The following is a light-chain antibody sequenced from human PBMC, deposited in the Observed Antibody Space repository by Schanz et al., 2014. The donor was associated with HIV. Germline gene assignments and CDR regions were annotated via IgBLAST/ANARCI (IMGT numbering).Light chain of an antibody. CDR3: QSFDDSLRGVV. CDR1: KSNIGAGYD. CDR2: DNT. J-gene: IGLJ3*02. Sequence: QSVLTQPPSVSGAPGQRVTISCTGSKSNIGAGYDVHWYQQLPGTAPKLLIFDNTHRPSGVPDRFTGSKSGSSASLAITGLQAEDEADYFCQSFDDSLRGVVFGGGTKPTVL. V-gene: IGLV1-40*01.